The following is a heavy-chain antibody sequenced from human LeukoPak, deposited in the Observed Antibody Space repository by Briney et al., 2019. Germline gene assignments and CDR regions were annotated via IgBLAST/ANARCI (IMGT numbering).Heavy chain of an antibody. CDR1: GGSFSGYY. J-gene: IGHJ5*02. V-gene: IGHV4-34*01. CDR2: XNRSGST. CDR3: AREQSVLMVYAAPFDP. D-gene: IGHD2-8*01. Sequence: PSETLSLTYAVYGGSFSGYYWSWIRQPPGKGLEXXXXXNRSGSTNYNPSLKSRVTISVDTSKNQFSLKLSSVTAADTAVYYCAREQSVLMVYAAPFDPWGQGTLVTVSS.